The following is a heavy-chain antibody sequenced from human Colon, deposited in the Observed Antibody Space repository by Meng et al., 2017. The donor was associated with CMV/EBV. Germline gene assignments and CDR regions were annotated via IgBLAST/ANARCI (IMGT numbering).Heavy chain of an antibody. CDR3: AGVAYDYGDRHFAY. Sequence: PGFTFSRYTMNWVRQAPGKGLEWVSSISSTGSFIKYADSVEGRFAISRDNAKTSVFLQMNSLRAEDTAVYYCAGVAYDYGDRHFAYWGQGALVTVSS. CDR1: GFTFSRYT. D-gene: IGHD4-17*01. J-gene: IGHJ4*02. CDR2: ISSTGSFI. V-gene: IGHV3-21*01.